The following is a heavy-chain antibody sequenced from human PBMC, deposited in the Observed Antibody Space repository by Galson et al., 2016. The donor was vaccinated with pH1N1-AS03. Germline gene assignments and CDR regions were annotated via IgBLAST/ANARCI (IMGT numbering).Heavy chain of an antibody. V-gene: IGHV3-21*06. CDR3: ARASYFGSGSRAFDY. Sequence: SLRLSCAVSGITFSSSSMNWVRQAPGKGLAWVASISSGGNAIYYADKLKGRFAVSRDNANNLLFLQMNSLRAEDPAVYYCARASYFGSGSRAFDYWGQGTLVTVSS. D-gene: IGHD3-10*01. CDR2: ISSGGNAI. J-gene: IGHJ4*02. CDR1: GITFSSSS.